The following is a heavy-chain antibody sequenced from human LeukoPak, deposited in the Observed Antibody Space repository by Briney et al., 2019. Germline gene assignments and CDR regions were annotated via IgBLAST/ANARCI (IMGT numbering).Heavy chain of an antibody. D-gene: IGHD3-16*01. Sequence: PSETLSLTCTVSGDSITSYYWSWTRQPPAKGLEWIGNIHYSGSTKYNPSLKSRVTISVDTAKNQFSLRVTSLTAAHTAVYYCARLGALHDAFDVWGQGTLVTVSS. V-gene: IGHV4-59*12. J-gene: IGHJ3*01. CDR3: ARLGALHDAFDV. CDR2: IHYSGST. CDR1: GDSITSYY.